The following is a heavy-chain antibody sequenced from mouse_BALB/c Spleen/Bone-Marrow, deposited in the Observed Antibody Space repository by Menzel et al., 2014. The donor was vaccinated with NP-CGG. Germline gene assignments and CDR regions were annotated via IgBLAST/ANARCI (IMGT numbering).Heavy chain of an antibody. CDR3: AGQRELGRCYFDY. Sequence: EVKLVESGPGLVKPSQSLSLPCTVTGYSITSDYAWNWIRQFPGNKLEWMGYISYSGSTSYNPSLKSRISITRDTSKNQFFQQWNSVTTEDTATYYSAGQRELGRCYFDYWGQGTPPTVSS. J-gene: IGHJ2*01. CDR2: ISYSGST. V-gene: IGHV3-2*02. D-gene: IGHD4-1*01. CDR1: GYSITSDYA.